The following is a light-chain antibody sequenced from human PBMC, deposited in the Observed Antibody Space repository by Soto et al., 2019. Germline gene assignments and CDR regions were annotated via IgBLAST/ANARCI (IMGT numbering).Light chain of an antibody. Sequence: QSALTQPPSASGSPGHSVASSCTGTSSDVGGYNYVSWYQHHPGKAPKLMIYEVSRRPSGVSDRFSGSKSGNTASLTVSGLQAEDEADYYCSSYSGSSNWVFGGETKLTVL. CDR1: SSDVGGYNY. V-gene: IGLV2-8*01. J-gene: IGLJ3*02. CDR3: SSYSGSSNWV. CDR2: EVS.